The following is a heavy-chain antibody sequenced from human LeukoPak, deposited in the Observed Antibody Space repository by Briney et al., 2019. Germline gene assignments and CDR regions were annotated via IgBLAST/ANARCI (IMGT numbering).Heavy chain of an antibody. D-gene: IGHD6-19*01. CDR3: ARDPMAVAGTNPDY. J-gene: IGHJ4*02. Sequence: GGSLRLSCAASGFIFNDYVTHWAREAPGKGLEWVAVISSDGNTKFYTNSVKGRFTISRDNSKNTLYLQMNSLRAEDTAVYYCARDPMAVAGTNPDYWGQGTLVTVSS. CDR1: GFIFNDYV. V-gene: IGHV3-30*04. CDR2: ISSDGNTK.